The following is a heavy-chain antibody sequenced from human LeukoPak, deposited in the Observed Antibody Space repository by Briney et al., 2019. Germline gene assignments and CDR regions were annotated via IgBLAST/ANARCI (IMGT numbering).Heavy chain of an antibody. Sequence: GGSLRLSCAASGFTFSSYAMSWVRQAPGKGLEWVSAISGSGDRTYYADSVKGRFTISRDNSKNTLYLQMNSLRAEDTAVYYCAKRRLGAANPGDFDYWGQGTLVTVSS. V-gene: IGHV3-23*01. CDR1: GFTFSSYA. D-gene: IGHD2-15*01. CDR2: ISGSGDRT. CDR3: AKRRLGAANPGDFDY. J-gene: IGHJ4*02.